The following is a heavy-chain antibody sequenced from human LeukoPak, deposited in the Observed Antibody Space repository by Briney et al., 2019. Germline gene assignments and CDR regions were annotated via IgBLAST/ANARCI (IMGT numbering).Heavy chain of an antibody. Sequence: GGSLRLSCAASGFAFSSFAMGWVRQSPGKGLEWLSTINGGGNTTSYSDSVKGRFTISRDNSKNTLCLHMDSLRPDDTAIYYCTKELHVAVAVADYYYFYMDVWGGGTAVTVSS. CDR3: TKELHVAVAVADYYYFYMDV. V-gene: IGHV3-23*01. CDR2: INGGGNTT. J-gene: IGHJ6*03. CDR1: GFAFSSFA. D-gene: IGHD6-19*01.